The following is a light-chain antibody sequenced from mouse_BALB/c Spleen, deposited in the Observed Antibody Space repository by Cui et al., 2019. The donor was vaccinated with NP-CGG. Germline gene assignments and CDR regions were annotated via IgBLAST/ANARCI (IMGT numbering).Light chain of an antibody. V-gene: IGLV1*01. CDR1: TGAVTSSNY. J-gene: IGLJ1*01. Sequence: QAVVTQESALTTSPGETVTLTCRSSTGAVTSSNYANWVQEKPDHLFTGLIGGTNNRAPGVPARFSGSLIGYKAALTITGAQTEDEAIYFCALCYSNHWVFGGGTKLTVL. CDR2: GTN. CDR3: ALCYSNHWV.